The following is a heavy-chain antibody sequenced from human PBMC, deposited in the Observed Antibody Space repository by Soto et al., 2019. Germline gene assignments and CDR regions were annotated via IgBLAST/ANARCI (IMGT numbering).Heavy chain of an antibody. J-gene: IGHJ6*02. CDR3: ARVILRFLEWAKYYGMDV. CDR2: VIPIFGTA. CDR1: GGTFSSYA. V-gene: IGHV1-69*01. Sequence: QVQLVQSGAEVKKPGSSVKVSCKASGGTFSSYAISWVRQAPGQGLEWMGGVIPIFGTANYAQKFQGRVTITADESTSTAYRELSSLRSEDTAVYYCARVILRFLEWAKYYGMDVWGQGATVTVSS. D-gene: IGHD3-3*01.